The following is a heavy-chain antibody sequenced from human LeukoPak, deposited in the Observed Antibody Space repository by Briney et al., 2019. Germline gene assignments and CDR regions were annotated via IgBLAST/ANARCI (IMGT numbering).Heavy chain of an antibody. J-gene: IGHJ5*02. CDR1: GGSFSGYY. V-gene: IGHV4-34*01. CDR2: IYYSGST. Sequence: PSETLSLTCAVYGGSFSGYYWRWIRQPPGKGLEWIGSIYYSGSTYYNPSLKSRVTISVDTSKNQFSLKLSSVTAADTAVYYCARHSPFRLGFDPWGQGTLVTVSS. D-gene: IGHD3-16*01. CDR3: ARHSPFRLGFDP.